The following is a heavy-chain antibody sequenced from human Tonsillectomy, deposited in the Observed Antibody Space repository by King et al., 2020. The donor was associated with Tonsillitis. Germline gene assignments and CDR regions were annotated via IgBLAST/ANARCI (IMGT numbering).Heavy chain of an antibody. V-gene: IGHV4-61*02. D-gene: IGHD3-3*01. CDR3: AREYYGVGFDP. J-gene: IGHJ5*02. CDR2: IYTSGST. CDR1: GASISSGIYY. Sequence: VQLQESGPGLVKPSQTLSLTCTVSGASISSGIYYWSWIRQPAGKGLEWIGRIYTSGSTNYNPSLKSRVTMSIDTSKNQFSLRLSSLTAADTAVFYCAREYYGVGFDPGGQGTLVTVSS.